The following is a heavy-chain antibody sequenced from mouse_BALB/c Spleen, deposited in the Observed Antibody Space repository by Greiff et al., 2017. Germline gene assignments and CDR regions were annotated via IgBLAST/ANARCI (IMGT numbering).Heavy chain of an antibody. D-gene: IGHD2-4*01. Sequence: VQLQQSGAELAKPGASVKMSCKASGYTFTSYWMHWVKQRPGQGLEWIGYINPSTGYTEYNQKFKDKATLTADKSSSTAYMQLSSLTSEDSAVYYCARSSYDFAWFAYWGQGTLVTVSA. CDR2: INPSTGYT. CDR1: GYTFTSYW. CDR3: ARSSYDFAWFAY. J-gene: IGHJ3*01. V-gene: IGHV1-7*01.